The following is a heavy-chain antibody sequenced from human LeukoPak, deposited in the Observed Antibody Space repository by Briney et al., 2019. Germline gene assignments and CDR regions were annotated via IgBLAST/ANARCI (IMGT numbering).Heavy chain of an antibody. CDR1: GFTFDDYA. CDR3: AKAVGFSGSREYYFDY. D-gene: IGHD1-26*01. CDR2: IGWNSGSI. J-gene: IGHJ4*02. V-gene: IGHV3-9*01. Sequence: GRSLRLSCAASGFTFDDYAMHWVRQAPGKGLEWVSGIGWNSGSIGYADSVKGRFTISRDNAKNSLFLQMNSLRAEDTALYYCAKAVGFSGSREYYFDYWAREPWSPSPQ.